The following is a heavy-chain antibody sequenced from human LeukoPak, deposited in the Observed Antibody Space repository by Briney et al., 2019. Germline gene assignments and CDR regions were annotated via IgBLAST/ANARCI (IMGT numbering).Heavy chain of an antibody. J-gene: IGHJ2*01. Sequence: ASVKVSCKASGYTFTSYGISWVRQAPGQGLEWMGWISAYNGDTNYAQKLQGRVTMTTDTSTSTAYMELRSLRSDDTAVYYCARDGILGYCSGGSCYRGWYFDLWGRGTLVTVSS. CDR3: ARDGILGYCSGGSCYRGWYFDL. V-gene: IGHV1-18*01. CDR2: ISAYNGDT. CDR1: GYTFTSYG. D-gene: IGHD2-15*01.